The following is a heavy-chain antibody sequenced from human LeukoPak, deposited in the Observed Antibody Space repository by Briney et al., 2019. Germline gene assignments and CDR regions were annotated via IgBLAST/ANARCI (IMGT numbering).Heavy chain of an antibody. D-gene: IGHD3-16*02. CDR2: IYTSGST. J-gene: IGHJ5*02. CDR1: GGSISSYY. V-gene: IGHV4-4*07. CDR3: ARGSDYVWGSYRYKGGRDWFDP. Sequence: PSETLSLTCTVSGGSISSYYRSWIRQPAGKGLEWIGRIYTSGSTNYNPSLKSRVTMSVDTSKNQFSLKLSSVTAADTAVYYCARGSDYVWGSYRYKGGRDWFDPWGQGTLVTVSS.